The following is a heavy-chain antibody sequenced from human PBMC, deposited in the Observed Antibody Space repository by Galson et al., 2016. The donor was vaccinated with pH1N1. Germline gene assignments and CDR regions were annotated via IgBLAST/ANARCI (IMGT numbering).Heavy chain of an antibody. J-gene: IGHJ6*02. CDR2: MNPNSGNT. V-gene: IGHV1-8*01. Sequence: SVKVSCKASGHTFTRYDINWVRQATGQGLEWMGWMNPNSGNTGYAQKFQGRITLTRNTSISTAYMELNSLRSEDPAVYYCARSCSGGGCYPNYFYYAMDVWGQGTTVTVSS. D-gene: IGHD2-15*01. CDR3: ARSCSGGGCYPNYFYYAMDV. CDR1: GHTFTRYD.